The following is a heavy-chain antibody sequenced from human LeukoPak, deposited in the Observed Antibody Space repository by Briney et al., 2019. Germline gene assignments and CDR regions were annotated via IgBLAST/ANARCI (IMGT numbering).Heavy chain of an antibody. D-gene: IGHD5-24*01. V-gene: IGHV1-2*02. J-gene: IGHJ4*02. CDR1: GYTFTGYY. Sequence: ASVKVSCKASGYTFTGYYMHWVRQAPGQGLEWMGWINPNSGGTNYAQKFQGRVTMTRDTSISTAYMELSRLRSDDTAVYFCARETQRDGSFDSWGQGSRVTVSS. CDR3: ARETQRDGSFDS. CDR2: INPNSGGT.